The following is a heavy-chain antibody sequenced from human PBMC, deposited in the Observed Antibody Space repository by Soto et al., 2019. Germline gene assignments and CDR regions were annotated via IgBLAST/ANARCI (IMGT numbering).Heavy chain of an antibody. V-gene: IGHV4-39*01. Sequence: PSETLSLTCAVSGGSITSSSYSWGWVRQPPGKGLEWIATFYYSENTHYNPSLKSRVTISVDTSKNQFSLKLSSVTAADTAVYYCARHGMDYYDSSGYYYSTYFFDDRGQGTLVTVSS. CDR2: FYYSENT. CDR3: ARHGMDYYDSSGYYYSTYFFDD. J-gene: IGHJ4*02. CDR1: GGSITSSSYS. D-gene: IGHD3-22*01.